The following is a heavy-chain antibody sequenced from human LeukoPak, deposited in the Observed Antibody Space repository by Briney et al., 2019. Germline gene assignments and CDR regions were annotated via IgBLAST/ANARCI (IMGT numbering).Heavy chain of an antibody. CDR2: IYYSGST. CDR3: ARGEYSSSWYSLHDAFDI. J-gene: IGHJ3*02. D-gene: IGHD6-13*01. CDR1: GGSISSYY. Sequence: TSETLSLTCTVSGGSISSYYWSWIRQPPGKGLEWIGYIYYSGSTNYNPSLKSRVTISVDTSKNQFSLKLSSVTAADTAVYYCARGEYSSSWYSLHDAFDIWGQGTMVTVSS. V-gene: IGHV4-59*01.